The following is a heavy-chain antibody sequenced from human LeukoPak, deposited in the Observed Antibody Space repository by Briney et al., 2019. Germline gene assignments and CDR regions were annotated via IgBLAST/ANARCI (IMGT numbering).Heavy chain of an antibody. CDR1: GFTFTTSG. D-gene: IGHD6-13*01. J-gene: IGHJ4*02. CDR2: IQYDGGDI. V-gene: IGHV3-30*02. Sequence: GGSLRLSCAASGFTFTTSGMHWVRQAPGKGLEWVTFIQYDGGDIFYADSVKGRFTISRDNAKNSLYLQMNSLRAEDTAVYYCARPTPGIAAYWGQGTLVTVSS. CDR3: ARPTPGIAAY.